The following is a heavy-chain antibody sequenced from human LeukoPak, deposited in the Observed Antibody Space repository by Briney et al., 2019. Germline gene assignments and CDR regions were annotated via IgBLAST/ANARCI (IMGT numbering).Heavy chain of an antibody. D-gene: IGHD2-15*01. V-gene: IGHV1-69*06. CDR2: IIPIFGTA. CDR3: ARDWVLGYCSGGSCPNWFDP. CDR1: GGTFSSYA. J-gene: IGHJ5*02. Sequence: SVKVSCKASGGTFSSYAISWVRQAPGQGLEWMGGIIPIFGTANYAQKFQGRVTITADKSTSTAYMELSSLRSEDTAEYYCARDWVLGYCSGGSCPNWFDPWGQGTLVTVSS.